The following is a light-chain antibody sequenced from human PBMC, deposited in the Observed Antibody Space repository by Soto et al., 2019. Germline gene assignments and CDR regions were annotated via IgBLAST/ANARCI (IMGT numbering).Light chain of an antibody. CDR1: SSDVGGYNY. CDR3: TSYTRSSTHVV. V-gene: IGLV2-14*03. Sequence: QLVLTQPASVSGSPGQSITISCTGTSSDVGGYNYVSWYQQHPGKAPKLMIYNVSNRPSGVSNRFSGSKSGNTASLTISGLQAEDEADYYCTSYTRSSTHVVFGGGTKLTVL. J-gene: IGLJ2*01. CDR2: NVS.